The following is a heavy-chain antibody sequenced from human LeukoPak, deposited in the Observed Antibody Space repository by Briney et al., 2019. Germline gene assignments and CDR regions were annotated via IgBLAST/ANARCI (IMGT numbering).Heavy chain of an antibody. J-gene: IGHJ4*02. CDR1: ADSISNCDYY. V-gene: IGHV4-39*01. D-gene: IGHD6-25*01. CDR3: ALQRLPRGFDY. Sequence: SETLSLTCTVSADSISNCDYYWGWVRQPPGKGLEWIGSFYYSGSTYYNPSLKSRVTISVDTSKNQFSLKLSSVTAADTAVYYCALQRLPRGFDYWGQGTLVTVSS. CDR2: FYYSGST.